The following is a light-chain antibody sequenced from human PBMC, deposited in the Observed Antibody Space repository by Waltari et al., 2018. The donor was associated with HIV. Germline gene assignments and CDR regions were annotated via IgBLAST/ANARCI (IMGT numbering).Light chain of an antibody. V-gene: IGLV3-21*02. CDR3: QVWDTSREWV. Sequence: SNVLTQPPSVSVAPGQTARITCGENNLGIKSVHGYQQKPGQAPVLVVYDNTDRPSGIPERFSGSNSGKTATLTIRGVEAGDEADYYCQVWDTSREWVFGGGTKLTVL. J-gene: IGLJ3*02. CDR1: NLGIKS. CDR2: DNT.